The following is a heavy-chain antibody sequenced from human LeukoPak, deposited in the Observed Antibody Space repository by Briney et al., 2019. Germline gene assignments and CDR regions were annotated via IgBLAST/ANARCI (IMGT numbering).Heavy chain of an antibody. CDR2: ISSSSSTI. CDR3: ARGDSSGSYWEFPFDY. Sequence: GGSLRPSCAASGFTFSSYSMNWVRQAPGKGLEWVSYISSSSSTIYYADSVKGRFTISRDNAKNSLYLQMNSLRDEDTAVYYCARGDSSGSYWEFPFDYWGQGTLVTVSS. J-gene: IGHJ4*02. CDR1: GFTFSSYS. D-gene: IGHD3-22*01. V-gene: IGHV3-48*02.